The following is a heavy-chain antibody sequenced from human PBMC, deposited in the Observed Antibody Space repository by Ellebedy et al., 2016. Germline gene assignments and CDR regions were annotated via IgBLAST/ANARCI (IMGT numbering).Heavy chain of an antibody. CDR3: ARGGYYHSSAY. Sequence: ASVKVSCXASGYTFTNHAIHWVRQAPGQSLEWMGWINAGNGNTKYSQKFQGRVTITRDTSASTAYMELSSLRSEDTAMYYCARGGYYHSSAYWGQGTLVTVSS. CDR1: GYTFTNHA. J-gene: IGHJ4*02. D-gene: IGHD3-22*01. V-gene: IGHV1-3*01. CDR2: INAGNGNT.